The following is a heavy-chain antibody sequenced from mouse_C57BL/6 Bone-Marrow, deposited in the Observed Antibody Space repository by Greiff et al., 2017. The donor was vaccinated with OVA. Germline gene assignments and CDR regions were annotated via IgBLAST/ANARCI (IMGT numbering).Heavy chain of an antibody. CDR2: IYPRDGST. CDR1: GYTFTSYD. D-gene: IGHD1-1*01. CDR3: ARRDYYGSSHWYFDV. J-gene: IGHJ1*03. V-gene: IGHV1-85*01. Sequence: QVQLQQSGPELVKPGASVKLSCKASGYTFTSYDINWVEQRPGQGLEWIGWIYPRDGSTKYNEKFKGKATLTEDTSSSTAYMELHSLTSEDSAVYFCARRDYYGSSHWYFDVWGTGTTVTVSS.